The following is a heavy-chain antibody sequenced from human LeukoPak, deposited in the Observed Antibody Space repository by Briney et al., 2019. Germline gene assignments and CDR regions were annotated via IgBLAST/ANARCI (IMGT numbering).Heavy chain of an antibody. CDR3: ARTGGGVAATC. CDR1: GFTFNIYA. V-gene: IGHV3-20*04. D-gene: IGHD2-15*01. CDR2: INWNGGST. Sequence: GGSLGLSCAASGFTFNIYAMSWVRQAPGKGLEWVSGINWNGGSTGYADSVKGRFTISRDNAKNSLYLQMNSLRAEDTALYYCARTGGGVAATCWGQGTLVTVSS. J-gene: IGHJ4*02.